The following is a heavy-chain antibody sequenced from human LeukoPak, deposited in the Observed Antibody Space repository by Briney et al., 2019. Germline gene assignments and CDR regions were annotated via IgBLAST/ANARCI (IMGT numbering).Heavy chain of an antibody. V-gene: IGHV3-66*01. D-gene: IGHD3-16*02. CDR2: IYSGGST. J-gene: IGHJ4*02. Sequence: GGSLRLSCAASEFSVGSNYMTWVRQAPGKGLEWVSLIYSGGSTYYADSVKGRFTISRDNSKNTLYLQMNSLRAEDTAVYYCARGRDDYVWGSYRFIRQYFDYWGQGTLVTVSS. CDR1: EFSVGSNY. CDR3: ARGRDDYVWGSYRFIRQYFDY.